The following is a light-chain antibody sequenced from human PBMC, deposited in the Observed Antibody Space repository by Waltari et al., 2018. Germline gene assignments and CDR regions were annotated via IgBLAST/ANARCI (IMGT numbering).Light chain of an antibody. Sequence: SYEVTQPPSAFVSAGPPATIACSGDNLGTKPICWYQQKSGQSPALVNYQDKRRPPGIPERFSASNSGNTATLTISGTQVMDEADYYCHTWDTNTAIFGGGTKLTVL. J-gene: IGLJ2*01. CDR1: NLGTKP. V-gene: IGLV3-1*01. CDR2: QDK. CDR3: HTWDTNTAI.